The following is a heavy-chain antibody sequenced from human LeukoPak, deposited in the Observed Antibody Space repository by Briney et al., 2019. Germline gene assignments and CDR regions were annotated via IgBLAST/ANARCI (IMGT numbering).Heavy chain of an antibody. V-gene: IGHV1-69*05. Sequence: SVKVSCKASGGTFSSYAISWVRQAPGQGLEWMGRIIPIFGTANYAQKFQGRVTITTDESTSTAYMELSSLRSEDTAVYYCARTGDYHYYYMDVWGKGTTVTVSS. CDR3: ARTGDYHYYYMDV. CDR1: GGTFSSYA. CDR2: IIPIFGTA. D-gene: IGHD1-14*01. J-gene: IGHJ6*03.